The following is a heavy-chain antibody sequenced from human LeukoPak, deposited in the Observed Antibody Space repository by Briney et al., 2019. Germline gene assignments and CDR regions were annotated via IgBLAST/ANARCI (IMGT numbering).Heavy chain of an antibody. J-gene: IGHJ3*02. V-gene: IGHV5-51*01. Sequence: GESLKISCKGSGYSFTSYWIGWVRQMPGKGLEWMGIIYPGDSDTRYSPSFQGQVTISADKSMSTAYLQWSSLKASDTAMYYCARGNLGYNWNDVGAFDIWGQGTMVTVSS. D-gene: IGHD1-1*01. CDR1: GYSFTSYW. CDR3: ARGNLGYNWNDVGAFDI. CDR2: IYPGDSDT.